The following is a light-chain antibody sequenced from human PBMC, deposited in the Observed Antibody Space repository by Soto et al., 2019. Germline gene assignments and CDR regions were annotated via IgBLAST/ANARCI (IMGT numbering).Light chain of an antibody. Sequence: EIVLTQSPATLSLSPGEIATLSCRASQSVSSYLAWYQQKPGQSPRLLIYDASNRATGIPARFSGSGAGTDLTITISSLEPEDFAVYYCQQRSNWPRITCGQGTRLEIK. V-gene: IGKV3-11*01. CDR3: QQRSNWPRIT. J-gene: IGKJ5*01. CDR2: DAS. CDR1: QSVSSY.